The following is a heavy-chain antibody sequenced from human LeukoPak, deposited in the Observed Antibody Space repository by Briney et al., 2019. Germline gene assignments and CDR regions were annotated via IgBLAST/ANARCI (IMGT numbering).Heavy chain of an antibody. CDR3: ARVAVVAAIDY. CDR1: GYTFTDYY. J-gene: IGHJ4*02. CDR2: ISAYNGNT. D-gene: IGHD2-15*01. V-gene: IGHV1-18*04. Sequence: ASVKVSCKTSGYTFTDYYMHWVRQAPGQGLEWMGWISAYNGNTNHAQKLQGRVTMTTDTSTSTAYMELRSLRSDDAAVYYCARVAVVAAIDYWGQGTLVTVSS.